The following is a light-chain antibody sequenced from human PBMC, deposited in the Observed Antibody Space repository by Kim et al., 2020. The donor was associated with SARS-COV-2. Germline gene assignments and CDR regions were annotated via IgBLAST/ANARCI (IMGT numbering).Light chain of an antibody. CDR3: QQNYSAPYS. Sequence: RGSINCKSSQSVLFSSDNNNYLAWYQQKPGQPPKLLIYWASTRESGVPDRFSGSGSGTDFTLTISSLQAEDVAVYYCQQNYSAPYSFGQGTKLEIK. J-gene: IGKJ2*03. CDR2: WAS. CDR1: QSVLFSSDNNNY. V-gene: IGKV4-1*01.